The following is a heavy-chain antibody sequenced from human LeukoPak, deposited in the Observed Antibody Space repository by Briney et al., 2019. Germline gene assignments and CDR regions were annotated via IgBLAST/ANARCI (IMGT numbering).Heavy chain of an antibody. J-gene: IGHJ4*02. CDR1: GGSFSGYY. D-gene: IGHD4-17*01. CDR2: INHSGST. CDR3: ARGGDYGDPSPLDY. Sequence: PSETLSLTCAVYGGSFSGYYWSWIRQPPGKGLEWIGEINHSGSTNYNPSLKSRVTISVDTSKNQFSLKLSSVTAADTAVYYCARGGDYGDPSPLDYWGQGTLVTVSS. V-gene: IGHV4-34*01.